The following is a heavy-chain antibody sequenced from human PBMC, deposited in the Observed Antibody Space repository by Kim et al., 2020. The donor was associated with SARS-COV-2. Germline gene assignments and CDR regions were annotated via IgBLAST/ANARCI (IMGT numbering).Heavy chain of an antibody. Sequence: GGSLRLSCAASGFTFDDYAMHWVRQAPGKGLEWVSLISGDGGSTYYADSVKGRFTISRDNSKNSLYLQMNSLRTEDTALYYCAQGIVGGHFDYWGQGTLVTVSS. CDR2: ISGDGGST. D-gene: IGHD1-26*01. J-gene: IGHJ4*02. V-gene: IGHV3-43*02. CDR1: GFTFDDYA. CDR3: AQGIVGGHFDY.